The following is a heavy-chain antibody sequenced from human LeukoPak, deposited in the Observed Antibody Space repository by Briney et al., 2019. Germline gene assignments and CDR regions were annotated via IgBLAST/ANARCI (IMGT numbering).Heavy chain of an antibody. CDR2: INHSGST. Sequence: SETLSLTCAVYGGSFSGYYWSWIRQPPGKGLEWIGEINHSGSTNYNPSLKGRVTISVDTSKNQFSLKLSSVTAADTAVYYCASPSIVGATCESWGQGTLVTVSS. J-gene: IGHJ5*02. CDR3: ASPSIVGATCES. V-gene: IGHV4-34*01. D-gene: IGHD1-26*01. CDR1: GGSFSGYY.